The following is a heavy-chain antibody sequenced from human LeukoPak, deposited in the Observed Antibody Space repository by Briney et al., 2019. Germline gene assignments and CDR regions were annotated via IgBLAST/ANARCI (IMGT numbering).Heavy chain of an antibody. CDR1: GGSVSSGSYY. CDR2: IYYSGST. CDR3: ARDRCSSTSCYVDY. J-gene: IGHJ4*02. V-gene: IGHV4-61*01. Sequence: SETLSLTCTVSGGSVSSGSYYWSWIRQPPGKGLEWIGYIYYSGSTNYNPSLKSRVTISVDTSNNQFTLKLSSVTAADTAVYYCARDRCSSTSCYVDYWGQGTLVTVSS. D-gene: IGHD2-2*01.